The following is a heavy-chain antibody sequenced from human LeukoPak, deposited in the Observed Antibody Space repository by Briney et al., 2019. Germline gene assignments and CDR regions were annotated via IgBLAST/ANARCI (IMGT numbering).Heavy chain of an antibody. CDR3: AKITMVRGVTRYYFDY. CDR2: ISAYNGNT. V-gene: IGHV1-18*01. D-gene: IGHD3-10*01. CDR1: GYTFTSYG. J-gene: IGHJ4*02. Sequence: ASVKVSRKASGYTFTSYGISWVRQAPGQGLEWMGWISAYNGNTNYAQKLQGRVTMTTDTSTSTAYMELRSLRSDDTAVYYCAKITMVRGVTRYYFDYWGQGTLVTVSS.